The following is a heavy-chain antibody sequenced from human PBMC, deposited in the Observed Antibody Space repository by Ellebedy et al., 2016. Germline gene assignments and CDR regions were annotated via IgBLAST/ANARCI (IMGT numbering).Heavy chain of an antibody. V-gene: IGHV3-23*01. CDR1: GFTLKYYA. CDR2: ISGGGGGHGGST. D-gene: IGHD3-3*01. J-gene: IGHJ4*02. Sequence: GESLKISXAASGFTLKYYAMSWVRQAPGKGLEWVSSISGGGGGHGGSTYYADSVKGRSTISRDNSKNTLYLQMNSLRAEDTAVYYCAGIRSGNCFDYWGQGTLVTVSS. CDR3: AGIRSGNCFDY.